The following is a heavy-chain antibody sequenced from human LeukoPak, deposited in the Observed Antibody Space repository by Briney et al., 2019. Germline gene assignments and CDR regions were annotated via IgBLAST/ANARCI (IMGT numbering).Heavy chain of an antibody. CDR1: GFTFSNAW. CDR2: IKSKISGGTT. D-gene: IGHD3-10*01. Sequence: GGSLGLSCAASGFTFSNAWMYWVRQAPGKGLEWVGRIKSKISGGTTDYAAPVKGRFTISRDDSKNTLYLQMNSLKTEDTAVYYCTTDAPYYYGSGTKTDAFDLWGQGTMVTVSS. V-gene: IGHV3-15*01. J-gene: IGHJ3*01. CDR3: TTDAPYYYGSGTKTDAFDL.